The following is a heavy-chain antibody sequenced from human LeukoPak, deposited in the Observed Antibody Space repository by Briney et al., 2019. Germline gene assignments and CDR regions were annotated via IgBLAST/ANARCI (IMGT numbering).Heavy chain of an antibody. CDR2: IYYSGTT. V-gene: IGHV4-59*01. CDR3: ARVGYSSSWYPNYFDY. CDR1: GGSISSYY. J-gene: IGHJ4*02. D-gene: IGHD6-13*01. Sequence: SETLSLTCTVSGGSISSYYWSWIRQPPGKGLEWVGYIYYSGTTNYNPSLKSRVTISVATSKNQFSLKLSSVTAADTAVYYCARVGYSSSWYPNYFDYWGQRTLVTVSS.